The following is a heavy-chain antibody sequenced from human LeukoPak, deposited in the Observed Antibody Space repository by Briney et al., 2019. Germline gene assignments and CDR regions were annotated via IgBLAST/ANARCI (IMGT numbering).Heavy chain of an antibody. Sequence: GSLRLSCAASGFTFSNYWMSWVRQAPGKGLEWIGRIYTSGSTNYNPSLKSRVTMSVDTSKNQFSLKLSSVTAADTAVYYCARDASYYYMDVWGKGTTVTVSS. CDR3: ARDASYYYMDV. CDR2: IYTSGST. V-gene: IGHV4-4*07. J-gene: IGHJ6*03. CDR1: GFTFSNYW.